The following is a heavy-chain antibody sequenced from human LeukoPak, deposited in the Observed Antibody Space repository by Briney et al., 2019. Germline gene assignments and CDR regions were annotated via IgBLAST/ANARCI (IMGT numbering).Heavy chain of an antibody. CDR1: GFTFSSYA. V-gene: IGHV3-23*01. D-gene: IGHD3-3*01. J-gene: IGHJ4*02. Sequence: PGGSLRLSCAASGFTFSSYAMSWVRQAPGKGLEWVSAISGSGGSTYYADSVKGRFTISRDNSKNTLYLQMNSLRAEDTAVYYCARDPHVLRSLEWPDLDYWGQGTLVTVSS. CDR2: ISGSGGST. CDR3: ARDPHVLRSLEWPDLDY.